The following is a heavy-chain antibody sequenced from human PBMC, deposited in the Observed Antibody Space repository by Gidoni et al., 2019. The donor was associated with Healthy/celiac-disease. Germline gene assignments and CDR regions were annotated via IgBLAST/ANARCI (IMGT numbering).Heavy chain of an antibody. CDR2: IWYDESNK. Sequence: QVQLVESGGGVVQPGRSLRLSCAASGFTFSSYGMHWVRQAPGKGLGWVAVIWYDESNKYYADSVKGRFTISRDNSKNTLYLQMNILRAEDTAVYYCARGGGAVDDVYGMDVWGQGTTVTVSS. D-gene: IGHD6-19*01. J-gene: IGHJ6*02. CDR1: GFTFSSYG. CDR3: ARGGGAVDDVYGMDV. V-gene: IGHV3-33*01.